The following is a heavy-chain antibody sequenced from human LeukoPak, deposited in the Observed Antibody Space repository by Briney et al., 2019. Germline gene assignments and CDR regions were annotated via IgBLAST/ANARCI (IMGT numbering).Heavy chain of an antibody. V-gene: IGHV3-74*01. J-gene: IGHJ4*02. CDR3: ARDPVEWELLLDY. Sequence: GGSLRLSCAASGNYWMHWVRQVPGKGLVWVSHINSDGSWTSYADSVKGRFSISRDNARNSVYLQMNSLRVEDTAVYYCARDPVEWELLLDYWGQGTLVTVSS. CDR1: GNYW. D-gene: IGHD1-26*01. CDR2: INSDGSWT.